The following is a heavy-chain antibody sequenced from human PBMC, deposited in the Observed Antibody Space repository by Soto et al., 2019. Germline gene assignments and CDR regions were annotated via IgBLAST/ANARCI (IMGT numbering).Heavy chain of an antibody. CDR2: IFHTGTT. V-gene: IGHV4-38-2*02. CDR3: ERAWEHIYVDN. Sequence: SETLSLTCTVSGGSISSGYHWAWIRQPPGMRLEWVASIFHTGTTYYNPSLTSRVTISVDTSKNQFSLKLTSVTATDSAVYYCERAWEHIYVDNWGQGALVTVSS. CDR1: GGSISSGYH. J-gene: IGHJ4*02. D-gene: IGHD1-26*01.